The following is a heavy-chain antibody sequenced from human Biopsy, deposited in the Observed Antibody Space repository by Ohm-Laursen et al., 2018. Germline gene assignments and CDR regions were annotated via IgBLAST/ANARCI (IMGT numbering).Heavy chain of an antibody. V-gene: IGHV1-69*13. D-gene: IGHD1-26*01. CDR2: IIPMFGTA. CDR3: ARGPHSGSHSCFDY. J-gene: IGHJ4*02. CDR1: GGTFINYA. Sequence: SVKLSCKASGGTFINYAISWVRHAPGQGLEWMGGIIPMFGTANYAQMFQGRVTMSADESTSTSYMELSSLTTEDTAIYYCARGPHSGSHSCFDYWGRGTLVTVSS.